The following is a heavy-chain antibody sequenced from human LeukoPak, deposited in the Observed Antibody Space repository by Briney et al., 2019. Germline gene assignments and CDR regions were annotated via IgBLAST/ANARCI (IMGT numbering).Heavy chain of an antibody. CDR1: GFTFSSYA. CDR2: ISGSGGST. V-gene: IGHV3-23*01. D-gene: IGHD3-22*01. Sequence: PGGSLRVSCAASGFTFSSYAMSWVRQAPGKGLEWVSAISGSGGSTYYADSVKGRFTISRDNSKNTLYLQMNSLRAEDTAVYYCAKDPSPITMIVQVSAHFQHWGQGTLVTVSS. J-gene: IGHJ1*01. CDR3: AKDPSPITMIVQVSAHFQH.